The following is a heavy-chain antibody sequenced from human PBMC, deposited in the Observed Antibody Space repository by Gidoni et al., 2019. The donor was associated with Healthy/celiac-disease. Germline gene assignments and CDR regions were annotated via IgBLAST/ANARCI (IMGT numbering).Heavy chain of an antibody. CDR3: ARVPYYYGSGSSWPYYFDY. Sequence: QVQLQESGPGLVKPSQTLSLTCTVSGGSISSGVSYWSWIRQPPGKGLEWIGYIYYSGSTYYNPSLKSRVTISVDTSKNQFSLKLSSVTAADTAVYYCARVPYYYGSGSSWPYYFDYWGQGTLVTVSS. CDR1: GGSISSGVSY. CDR2: IYYSGST. J-gene: IGHJ4*02. V-gene: IGHV4-30-4*01. D-gene: IGHD3-10*01.